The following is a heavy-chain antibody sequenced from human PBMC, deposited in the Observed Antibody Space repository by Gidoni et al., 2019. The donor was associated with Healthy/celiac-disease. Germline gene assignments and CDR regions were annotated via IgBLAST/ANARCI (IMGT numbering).Heavy chain of an antibody. V-gene: IGHV3-15*01. J-gene: IGHJ6*02. CDR3: TTIAAAGTFYYYYGMDV. CDR1: GFTCSNAC. D-gene: IGHD6-13*01. Sequence: EVQLVESGGGLVKPGGSLRLSCAASGFTCSNACMSWVRQAQGKGLEWVGRIKSKTDGGTTDYAAPVKGRFTISRDDSKNTLYLQMNSLKTEDTAVYYCTTIAAAGTFYYYYGMDVWGQGTTVTVSS. CDR2: IKSKTDGGTT.